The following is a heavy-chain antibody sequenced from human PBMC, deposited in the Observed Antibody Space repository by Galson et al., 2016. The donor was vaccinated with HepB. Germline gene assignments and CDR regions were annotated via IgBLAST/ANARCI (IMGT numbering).Heavy chain of an antibody. V-gene: IGHV3-21*01. CDR3: ARERILRTYGMDV. Sequence: SLRLSCAASGFTFSSYSTNWVRQAPGKGLEWVSSISSSSSYIYYADSVKGRFTISRDNAKNSLYLQMNSLRAEDTAVYYCARERILRTYGMDVWGQGTTVTVSS. CDR2: ISSSSSYI. CDR1: GFTFSSYS. J-gene: IGHJ6*02. D-gene: IGHD2-15*01.